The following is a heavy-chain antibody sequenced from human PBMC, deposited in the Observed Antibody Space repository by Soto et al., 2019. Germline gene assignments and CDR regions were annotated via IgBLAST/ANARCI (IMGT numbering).Heavy chain of an antibody. Sequence: PSETLSLTCTVSGGSISSSSYYWGWIRQPPGKGLEWIGSIYYSGSTYYNPSLKSRVTISVDTSKNQFSLKLSSVTAADTAVYYCARPISSGWYRFRFDYWGQGTLVTV. J-gene: IGHJ4*02. V-gene: IGHV4-39*01. CDR2: IYYSGST. CDR3: ARPISSGWYRFRFDY. D-gene: IGHD6-19*01. CDR1: GGSISSSSYY.